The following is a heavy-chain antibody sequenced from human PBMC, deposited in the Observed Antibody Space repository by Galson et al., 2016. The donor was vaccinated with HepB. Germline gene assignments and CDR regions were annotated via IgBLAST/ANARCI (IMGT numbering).Heavy chain of an antibody. V-gene: IGHV3-23*01. D-gene: IGHD3-3*01. CDR2: ISGSGVSL. Sequence: SLRLSCAASGFTFSSYAMAWVRQAPGKGLEWVSVISGSGVSLHYADSVKGRFTISRDNSNHTMSLQMSSLRAEDTAIYYCAKVSRHDIWGGYSTYGAFDIWGQGTLVTVSS. CDR3: AKVSRHDIWGGYSTYGAFDI. J-gene: IGHJ3*02. CDR1: GFTFSSYA.